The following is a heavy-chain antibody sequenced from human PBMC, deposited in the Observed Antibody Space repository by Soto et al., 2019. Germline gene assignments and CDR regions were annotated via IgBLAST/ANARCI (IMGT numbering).Heavy chain of an antibody. CDR1: GGPFTGYY. CDR2: VNHRGST. V-gene: IGHV4-34*02. D-gene: IGHD6-6*01. J-gene: IGHJ3*01. Sequence: QVQLKQWGAGLLKPSETLSLTCAVNGGPFTGYYWTYIRQSPEKGLEWIGGVNHRGSTTYNPSLKSRVTISVDASNNQFSLNLSSVTAADTAVYYCARSPPFSSFRGFDVWGQGTMVTVSS. CDR3: ARSPPFSSFRGFDV.